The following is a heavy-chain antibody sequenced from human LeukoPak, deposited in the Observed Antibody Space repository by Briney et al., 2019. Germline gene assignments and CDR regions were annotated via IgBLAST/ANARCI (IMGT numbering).Heavy chain of an antibody. Sequence: GGSLRLSCAASGFMFDDYGMSWVRQAPGKGLEWVSGINWNGGRTGYADSVKGRFTISRDNAKNSLYLQMNSLRAEDTALYYCARDGSYYGSGSYRGLDYWGQGTLVTVSS. J-gene: IGHJ4*02. CDR3: ARDGSYYGSGSYRGLDY. D-gene: IGHD3-10*01. CDR1: GFMFDDYG. V-gene: IGHV3-20*04. CDR2: INWNGGRT.